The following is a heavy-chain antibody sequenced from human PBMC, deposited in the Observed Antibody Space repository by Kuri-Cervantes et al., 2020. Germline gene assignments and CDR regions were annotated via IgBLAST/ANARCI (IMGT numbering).Heavy chain of an antibody. CDR1: GFTFSSYA. Sequence: GGSLRLSCAASGFTFSSYAMHWVRQAPGKGLEWVAVISYDGSNKYYADSVKGRFTISRDNSKNTLYLQMNSLRAEDTAVYYCAKEGPYYYGSGELGHWGQGTLVTVSS. CDR2: ISYDGSNK. CDR3: AKEGPYYYGSGELGH. J-gene: IGHJ4*02. D-gene: IGHD3-10*01. V-gene: IGHV3-30-3*01.